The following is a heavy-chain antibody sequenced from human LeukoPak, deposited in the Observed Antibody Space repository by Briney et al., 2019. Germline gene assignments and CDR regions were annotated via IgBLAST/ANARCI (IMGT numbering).Heavy chain of an antibody. V-gene: IGHV3-9*01. D-gene: IGHD3-22*01. CDR3: AKDATGYYYYPYFYS. Sequence: PGGSLRLSCAASGFTFETYAMHWVRHPPGKGLEWVSGISGNGDSVAYADSVKGRFTISRDNAKNSLFLQMNSLRPEDTAFYYCAKDATGYYYYPYFYSWGQGTLVTVSS. J-gene: IGHJ4*02. CDR1: GFTFETYA. CDR2: ISGNGDSV.